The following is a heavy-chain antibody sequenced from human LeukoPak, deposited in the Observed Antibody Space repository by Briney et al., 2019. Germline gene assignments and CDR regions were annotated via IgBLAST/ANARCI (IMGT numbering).Heavy chain of an antibody. J-gene: IGHJ4*02. V-gene: IGHV4-59*01. CDR1: GGSISSYY. D-gene: IGHD2-2*02. CDR3: ARKLYDYFDY. Sequence: SETLSLTCTVSGGSISSYYWSWIRQPPGKGLEWIGYIYYSGSTNYNPSLKSRVTISVDTSKNQFSLELSSVTAADTAVYYCARKLYDYFDYWGQGTLVTVSS. CDR2: IYYSGST.